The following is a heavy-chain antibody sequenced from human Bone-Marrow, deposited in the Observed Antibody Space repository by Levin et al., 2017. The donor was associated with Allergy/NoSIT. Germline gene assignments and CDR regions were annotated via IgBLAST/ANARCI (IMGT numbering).Heavy chain of an antibody. J-gene: IGHJ4*02. V-gene: IGHV3-53*01. D-gene: IGHD3-9*01. CDR3: ARARRGYDILTGYYSSGWFDY. CDR2: IYSGGST. Sequence: GGSLRLSCAASGFTVSSNYMSWVRQAPGKGLEWVSVIYSGGSTYYADSVKGRFTISRDNSKNTLYLQMNSLRAEDTAVYYCARARRGYDILTGYYSSGWFDYWGQGTLVTVSS. CDR1: GFTVSSNY.